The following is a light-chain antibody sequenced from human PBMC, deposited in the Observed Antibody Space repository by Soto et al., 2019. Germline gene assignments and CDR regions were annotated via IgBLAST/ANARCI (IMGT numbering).Light chain of an antibody. J-gene: IGKJ1*01. CDR3: QQLNSYRT. CDR2: AAS. CDR1: QGISSY. Sequence: IQLTQSPSSLSASVGDRVTITCRASQGISSYLAWYQQKPGKAPKLLIYAASTLQSGVPSRFSGSGSGTDFTLTISSLQPADFATYYCQQLNSYRTFGQGTKVEIK. V-gene: IGKV1-9*01.